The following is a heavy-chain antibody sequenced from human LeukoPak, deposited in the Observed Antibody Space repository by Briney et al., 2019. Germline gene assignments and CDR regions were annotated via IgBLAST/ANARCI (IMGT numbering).Heavy chain of an antibody. CDR3: AASSSSRGAIDY. Sequence: SETLSLTCTVSGGSISSYYWSWIWQSPGKGLEWIGYIYYSGSTNYNPSLKSRVTISVDTSKSQFSLKLNSVTAAGTAVYYCAASSSSRGAIDYWGQGTLVTVSS. V-gene: IGHV4-59*08. D-gene: IGHD6-6*01. J-gene: IGHJ4*02. CDR1: GGSISSYY. CDR2: IYYSGST.